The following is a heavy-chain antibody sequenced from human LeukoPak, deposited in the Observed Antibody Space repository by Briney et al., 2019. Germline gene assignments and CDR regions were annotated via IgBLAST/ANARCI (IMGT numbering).Heavy chain of an antibody. CDR3: ARESEAVAGSADNWFDP. Sequence: SETLSLTCSVSGGSIYSFYWSWILQVPGKGLEWIGYIFYTGTTYYNPSLKSRVTISVDTSKNQFSLRLSSVTAADTAVYYCARESEAVAGSADNWFDPWGQGTLVTVSS. CDR1: GGSIYSFY. CDR2: IFYTGTT. J-gene: IGHJ5*02. D-gene: IGHD6-19*01. V-gene: IGHV4-59*01.